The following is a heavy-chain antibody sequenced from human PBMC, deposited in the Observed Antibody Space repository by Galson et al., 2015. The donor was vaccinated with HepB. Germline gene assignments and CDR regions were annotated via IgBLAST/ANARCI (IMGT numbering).Heavy chain of an antibody. J-gene: IGHJ2*01. V-gene: IGHV3-33*01. CDR3: ARGAYYDSSGYYYEAWYFDL. CDR2: IWYDGSNK. D-gene: IGHD3-22*01. Sequence: SLRLSCAASRFTFRSYGMHWVRQAPGTGLEWVAVIWYDGSNKYYADSVKGRFTISRDNSKNTLYLQMNSLRAEDTAVYYCARGAYYDSSGYYYEAWYFDLWGRGTLVTVSS. CDR1: RFTFRSYG.